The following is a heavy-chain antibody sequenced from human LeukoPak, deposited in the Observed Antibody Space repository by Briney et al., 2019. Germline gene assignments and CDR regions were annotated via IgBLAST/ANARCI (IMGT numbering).Heavy chain of an antibody. CDR1: GGSISSYY. J-gene: IGHJ3*02. V-gene: IGHV4-59*01. Sequence: SETLSLTCTVSGGSISSYYWSWIRQPPGKGVEWVGYIYYSGSTNYNPSLKSRVTISVDTSKNQFSLKLGSVTAADTAVYYCARVSRLTGSGSYRAFDIWGQGTMVTVSS. CDR3: ARVSRLTGSGSYRAFDI. CDR2: IYYSGST. D-gene: IGHD1-26*01.